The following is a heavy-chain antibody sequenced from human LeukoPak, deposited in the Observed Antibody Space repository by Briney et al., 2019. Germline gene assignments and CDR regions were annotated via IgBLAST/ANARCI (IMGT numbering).Heavy chain of an antibody. Sequence: SVKVSCKASGGTFSSYAISWVRRAPGQGLEWMGRIIPILGIANYAQKFQGRVTITADKSTSTAYMELSSLRSEDTAVYYCARGGRDAVYYYYYGMDVWGQGTTVTVSS. D-gene: IGHD5-24*01. V-gene: IGHV1-69*04. CDR2: IIPILGIA. J-gene: IGHJ6*02. CDR3: ARGGRDAVYYYYYGMDV. CDR1: GGTFSSYA.